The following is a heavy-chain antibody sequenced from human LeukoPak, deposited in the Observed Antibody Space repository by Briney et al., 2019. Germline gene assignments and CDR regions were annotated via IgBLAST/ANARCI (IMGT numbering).Heavy chain of an antibody. CDR3: ARVGYYDSSGTFDH. CDR1: GYTFTGYY. CDR2: INPNSGGT. D-gene: IGHD3-22*01. J-gene: IGHJ4*02. V-gene: IGHV1-2*02. Sequence: ASVKVSCKASGYTFTGYYMHWVRQAPGQGLEWMGWINPNSGGTNYAQKFQGRVTMTRDTSISTAYMELSRLRSDDTAVYYCARVGYYDSSGTFDHWGQGTLVTVSS.